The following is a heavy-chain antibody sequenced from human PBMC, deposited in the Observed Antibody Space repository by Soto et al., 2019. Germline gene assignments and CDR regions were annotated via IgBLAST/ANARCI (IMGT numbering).Heavy chain of an antibody. Sequence: GGSLRLSCAASGFTFSNAWMNWVRQAPGKGLEWVGRIKSKTDGGTTDYAAPVKGRLTISRDDSKNTMSLQMNSLKTEDTAVYYCITGLGYSGNSYWGQGTLVTVSS. CDR3: ITGLGYSGNSY. CDR1: GFTFSNAW. CDR2: IKSKTDGGTT. J-gene: IGHJ4*02. D-gene: IGHD3-22*01. V-gene: IGHV3-15*07.